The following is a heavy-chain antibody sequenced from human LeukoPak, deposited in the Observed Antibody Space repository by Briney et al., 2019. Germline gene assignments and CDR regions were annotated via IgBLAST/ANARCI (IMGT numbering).Heavy chain of an antibody. V-gene: IGHV4-59*01. Sequence: SETLSLTCTVSGGSISSYYWSWIRQPPGKGLEWIGYVYYSGSTNYNPSLKSRVTISVDTSKNQFSLKLSSVTAADTAVYYCARSRGYKDYWGQGTLVTVSS. CDR3: ARSRGYKDY. CDR1: GGSISSYY. CDR2: VYYSGST. J-gene: IGHJ4*02. D-gene: IGHD5-24*01.